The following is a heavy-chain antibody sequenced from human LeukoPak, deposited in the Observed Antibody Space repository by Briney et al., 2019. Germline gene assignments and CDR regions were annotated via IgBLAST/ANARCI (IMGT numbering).Heavy chain of an antibody. J-gene: IGHJ4*02. D-gene: IGHD3-10*01. CDR2: ISSSSSTI. Sequence: GGSLRLSCAASGFTFSSYSMNWVRQAPGKGLEWVSYISSSSSTIYYADSVKGRFTISRDNAKNTLYLQMNSLRAEDTAVYYCARDPDYYGSGSSDYWGQGTLVTVSS. CDR3: ARDPDYYGSGSSDY. V-gene: IGHV3-48*01. CDR1: GFTFSSYS.